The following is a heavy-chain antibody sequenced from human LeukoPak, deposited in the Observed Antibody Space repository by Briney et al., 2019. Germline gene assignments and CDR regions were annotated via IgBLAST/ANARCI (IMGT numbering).Heavy chain of an antibody. CDR1: GGSLTNYY. D-gene: IGHD3-16*01. J-gene: IGHJ4*02. Sequence: SETLSLTCSVSGGSLTNYYWGWIRQPPGKGLEFVGYIHSDGTTNYDSSLQSRVAISLDTSKIQFSLRLYSVTAADTALYFCARLNFRGGEALHFDSWGQGTLVTVSS. CDR3: ARLNFRGGEALHFDS. V-gene: IGHV4-4*09. CDR2: IHSDGTT.